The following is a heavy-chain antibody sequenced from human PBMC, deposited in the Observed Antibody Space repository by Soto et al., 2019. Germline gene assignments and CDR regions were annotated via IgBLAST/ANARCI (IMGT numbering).Heavy chain of an antibody. J-gene: IGHJ3*02. CDR1: GFTFSMYG. CDR3: ARDPPSTLGSFDI. V-gene: IGHV3-33*01. Sequence: QVQLVESGGGVVQPGRSQRLSCAASGFTFSMYGMHWVRQAPGKGLEWMATVYYDGHNKYYADSVRGRFTISRDNSKNMLYLQMYSLRAEDRAVYYCARDPPSTLGSFDIWGRGTMVTVSS. D-gene: IGHD2-2*01. CDR2: VYYDGHNK.